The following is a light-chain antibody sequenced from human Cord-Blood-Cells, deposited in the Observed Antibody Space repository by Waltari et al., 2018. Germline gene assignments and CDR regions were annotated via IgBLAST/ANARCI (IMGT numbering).Light chain of an antibody. CDR1: SGSLASNY. Sequence: NFMLTQPHSVSESPGKTVTISCNRSSGSLASNYVQWYPQRPGSSPTTVIYEDNQRPSGVPDRFSGSIDSSSNSASLTISGLKTEDEADYYCQSYDSSNHVVFGGGTKLTVL. V-gene: IGLV6-57*01. J-gene: IGLJ2*01. CDR3: QSYDSSNHVV. CDR2: EDN.